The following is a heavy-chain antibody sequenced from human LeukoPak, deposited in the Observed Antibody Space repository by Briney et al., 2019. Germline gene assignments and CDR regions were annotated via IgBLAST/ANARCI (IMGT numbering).Heavy chain of an antibody. CDR3: AKRPYGSGSYYNDY. CDR1: GFTFSNYA. Sequence: PGGSLRPSCAASGFTFSNYAMNWVRQAPGKGLEWVSAISGSGDDTYYPDSVKGRFTISRDNSKNMLYLQMNSLRAEDTAVYYCAKRPYGSGSYYNDYWGQGTLVTVSS. V-gene: IGHV3-23*01. D-gene: IGHD3-10*01. CDR2: ISGSGDDT. J-gene: IGHJ4*02.